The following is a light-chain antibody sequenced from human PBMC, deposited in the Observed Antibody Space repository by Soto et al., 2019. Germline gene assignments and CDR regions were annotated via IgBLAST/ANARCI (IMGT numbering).Light chain of an antibody. V-gene: IGLV7-46*01. CDR3: LLYIGGNV. J-gene: IGLJ1*01. Sequence: QAVVTQEPSLTVSPGGTLTLTCRSSTGAVATGHYTYWFHPEPGQAPRPLIYDTSNKFSWTPARFSGSLLGGKAALTLSGAQPEDEAEYYCLLYIGGNVFGPGTKVTVL. CDR1: TGAVATGHY. CDR2: DTS.